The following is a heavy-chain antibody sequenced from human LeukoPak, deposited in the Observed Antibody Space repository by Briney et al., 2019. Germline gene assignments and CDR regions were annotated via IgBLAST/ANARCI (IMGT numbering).Heavy chain of an antibody. D-gene: IGHD6-13*01. CDR2: IYYSGST. CDR1: GGSISSYY. CDR3: ARDPSSSWYGYYYGMDV. V-gene: IGHV4-59*01. Sequence: PSETLSLTCTVSGGSISSYYWSWIRQPPGKGLEWIGYIYYSGSTNYNPSLKNRVTISVDTSKNQFSLKLSSVTAADTAVYHCARDPSSSWYGYYYGMDVWGQGTTVTVSS. J-gene: IGHJ6*02.